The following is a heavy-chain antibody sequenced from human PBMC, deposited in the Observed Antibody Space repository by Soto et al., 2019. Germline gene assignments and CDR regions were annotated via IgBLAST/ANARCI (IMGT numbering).Heavy chain of an antibody. CDR2: ISGSGGST. Sequence: GGSLRLSCAASGFTFSSYAMSWVRQAPGKGLEWVSAISGSGGSTYYADSVKGRFTISRDNSKNTLYLQMNSLRAEDTAVYYCAKGAGATPYYYYYYGMDVWGKGTTVTVSS. V-gene: IGHV3-23*01. CDR3: AKGAGATPYYYYYYGMDV. D-gene: IGHD1-26*01. J-gene: IGHJ6*04. CDR1: GFTFSSYA.